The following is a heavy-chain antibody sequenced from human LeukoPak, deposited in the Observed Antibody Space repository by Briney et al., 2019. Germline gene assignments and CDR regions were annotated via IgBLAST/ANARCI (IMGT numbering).Heavy chain of an antibody. Sequence: GASVKVSCKASGYTFTTYGISWVRQAPGQGLEWMGWISAYNGDTNYAQRLQGRVTMTTDTSTSTAYMELRSLRSDDTAVYYCARILYYDSSGPPDYWGQGTPVTVSS. V-gene: IGHV1-18*01. D-gene: IGHD3-22*01. CDR2: ISAYNGDT. CDR1: GYTFTTYG. J-gene: IGHJ4*02. CDR3: ARILYYDSSGPPDY.